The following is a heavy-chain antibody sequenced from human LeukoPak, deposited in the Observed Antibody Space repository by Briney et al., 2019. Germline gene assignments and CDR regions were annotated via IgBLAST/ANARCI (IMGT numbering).Heavy chain of an antibody. CDR2: IYYSGST. J-gene: IGHJ5*02. CDR1: GGSISSSRYY. CDR3: ALGTPEGPAAIGSGFDP. Sequence: KPSETLSLTCTVSGGSISSSRYYWGWIRQPPGKGLEWIGSIYYSGSTYYNPSLKSRVTISVDTSKNQFSLKLSSVTAANTAVYYCALGTPEGPAAIGSGFDPWGQGTLVTVSS. V-gene: IGHV4-39*01. D-gene: IGHD2-2*01.